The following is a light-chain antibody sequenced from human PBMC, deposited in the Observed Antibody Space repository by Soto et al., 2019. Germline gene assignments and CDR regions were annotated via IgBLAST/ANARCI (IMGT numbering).Light chain of an antibody. J-gene: IGKJ3*01. CDR2: LAS. CDR3: QNYYSAPFT. V-gene: IGKV1-27*01. CDR1: QGISNS. Sequence: DILMTQSPSSLSASVGDRVSITCRASQGISNSLAWYQQKPGKVPKLLIYLASTLQSGVPSRFSGSGSGTDFTLTIIGLQPEDVATYYCQNYYSAPFTFGPGTKVDLK.